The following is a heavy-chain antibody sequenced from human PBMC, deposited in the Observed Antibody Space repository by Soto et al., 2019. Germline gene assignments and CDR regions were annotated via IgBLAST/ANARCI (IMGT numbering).Heavy chain of an antibody. CDR3: ARGSRGSDGYNWGGDY. V-gene: IGHV1-69*06. CDR2: IIPIFGTA. CDR1: GGTFSSYA. D-gene: IGHD5-12*01. Sequence: QVQLVQSGAEVKKPGSSVKVSCEASGGTFSSYAISWVRQAPGQGLEWMGGIIPIFGTANYAPKFQGRVTITADKSTSTAYLELSSLRSEDTAVYYCARGSRGSDGYNWGGDYWGQGNLVTVSS. J-gene: IGHJ4*02.